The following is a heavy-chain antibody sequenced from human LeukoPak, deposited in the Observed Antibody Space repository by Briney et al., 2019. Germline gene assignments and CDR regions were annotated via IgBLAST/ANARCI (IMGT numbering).Heavy chain of an antibody. J-gene: IGHJ3*02. CDR1: GFTFSNYW. Sequence: PGGSLTLSCAASGFTFSNYWMHWVRQGPGKGLVWVSRISSDGSSARYADSVKGRFTISRDNAKNTLYLHMNSLRAEDTAVYYCARGGSPPEVLGDTFDICGQRTMVTVSS. CDR3: ARGGSPPEVLGDTFDI. CDR2: ISSDGSSA. D-gene: IGHD1-26*01. V-gene: IGHV3-74*01.